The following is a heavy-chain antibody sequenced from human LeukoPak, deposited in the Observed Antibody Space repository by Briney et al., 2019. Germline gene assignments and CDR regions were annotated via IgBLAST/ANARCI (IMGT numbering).Heavy chain of an antibody. CDR2: INTNTGNP. D-gene: IGHD1-26*01. CDR1: GYTFTSYA. CDR3: ARGYSGSYLDAFDI. J-gene: IGHJ3*02. V-gene: IGHV7-4-1*02. Sequence: GASVKVSCKASGYTFTSYAMNWVRQAPGQGLEWMGWINTNTGNPTYAQGFTGRFVFSLDTSVSTAYLQISSLKAEDTAVYYCARGYSGSYLDAFDIWGQGTMVTVSS.